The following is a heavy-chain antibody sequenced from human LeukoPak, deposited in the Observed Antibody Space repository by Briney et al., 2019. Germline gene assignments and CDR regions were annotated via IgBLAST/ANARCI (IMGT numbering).Heavy chain of an antibody. D-gene: IGHD4-17*01. CDR2: ISSSRSDT. CDR1: GFTFSDYY. J-gene: IGHJ4*02. CDR3: ATSSVTTGIDFDC. Sequence: GGSLRLSCAASGFTFSDYYMSWIRQAPGKGLEWVSYISSSRSDTKYADSVKGRFTISRDNAKNSLYLQMNSLRAEDTAVYYCATSSVTTGIDFDCWGQGTLVTVSS. V-gene: IGHV3-11*03.